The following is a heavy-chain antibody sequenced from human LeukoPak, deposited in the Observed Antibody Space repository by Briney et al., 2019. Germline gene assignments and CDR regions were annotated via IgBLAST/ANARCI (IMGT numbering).Heavy chain of an antibody. D-gene: IGHD4-17*01. J-gene: IGHJ4*02. CDR1: GGSISTNDYF. V-gene: IGHV4-30-4*01. CDR3: ARAPLTTATSDYFDL. Sequence: SETLSLTCTVSGGSISTNDYFWSWIRQSPEKGLEWIGYIHYSGITKSNPTLESRLTLSVDTSKNQLSLRLTSVTAADTAVYYCARAPLTTATSDYFDLWGLGTLVTVSS. CDR2: IHYSGIT.